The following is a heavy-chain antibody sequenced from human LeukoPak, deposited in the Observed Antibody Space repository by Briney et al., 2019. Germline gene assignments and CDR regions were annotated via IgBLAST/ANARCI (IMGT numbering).Heavy chain of an antibody. CDR2: IYYSGFT. CDR1: GFTFSDYY. CDR3: AGEPRDHDTSSYGWFDP. Sequence: LRLSCAASGFTFSDYYMSWVRQLPGMGLEWIGYIYYSGFTNYTPSLKSRVTISADTSKNQFSLKLSSVTAADTAVYYCAGEPRDHDTSSYGWFDPWGQGTLVTISS. J-gene: IGHJ5*02. V-gene: IGHV4-31*02. D-gene: IGHD2/OR15-2a*01.